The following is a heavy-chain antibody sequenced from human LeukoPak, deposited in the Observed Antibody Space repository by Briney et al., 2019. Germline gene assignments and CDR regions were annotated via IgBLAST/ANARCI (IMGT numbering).Heavy chain of an antibody. D-gene: IGHD1-7*01. CDR1: GASVSSSGSY. CDR3: ARERSVGLGTSYYHYGVDV. J-gene: IGHJ6*02. V-gene: IGHV4-31*03. CDR2: IYYTGSI. Sequence: SQTLSLTCTVSGASVSSSGSYWTWIRQHPGKGLEWIAYIYYTGSIYYNPSLKSRVTMSVDTSKNQFSLKLNSVTAADTAVYYCARERSVGLGTSYYHYGVDVWGQGTSVTVSS.